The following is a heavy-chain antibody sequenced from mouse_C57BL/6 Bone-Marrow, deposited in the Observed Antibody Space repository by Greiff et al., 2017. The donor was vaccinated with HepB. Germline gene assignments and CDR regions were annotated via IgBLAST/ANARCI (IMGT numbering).Heavy chain of an antibody. Sequence: VQLHQPGAELVKPGASVKLSCKASGYTFTSYWLHWVKQRPGQGLEWIGMIHLNSGSTNYNEKFKSKPTLTVDKPSSTAYMQLSSLTSEDSAVYYCARDGGRYFDVWGTGTTVTVSS. CDR1: GYTFTSYW. J-gene: IGHJ1*03. CDR3: ARDGGRYFDV. CDR2: IHLNSGST. D-gene: IGHD1-1*02. V-gene: IGHV1-64*01.